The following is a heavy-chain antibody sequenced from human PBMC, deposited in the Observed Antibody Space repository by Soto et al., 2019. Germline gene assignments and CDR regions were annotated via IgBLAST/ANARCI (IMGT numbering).Heavy chain of an antibody. V-gene: IGHV1-46*01. CDR2: INPSGGST. Sequence: ASVKVSCKASGYTFTSYYMHWVRQAPGQGLEWMGIINPSGGSTSYAQKFQGRVTMTRDTSTSTVYMELSSLRSEDTAVYYCARLTVTGNYYHGMGFWGQGITVTV. CDR3: ARLTVTGNYYHGMGF. CDR1: GYTFTSYY. J-gene: IGHJ6*02. D-gene: IGHD2-21*02.